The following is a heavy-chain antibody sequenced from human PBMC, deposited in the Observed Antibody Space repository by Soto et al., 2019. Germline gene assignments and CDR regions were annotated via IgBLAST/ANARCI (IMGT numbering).Heavy chain of an antibody. CDR2: IYYSGST. J-gene: IGHJ6*02. Sequence: SETLSLTCTVSGGSISSYYWSWIRQPPGKGLEWIGYIYYSGSTNYNPSLKSRVTISVDTSKNQFSLKLSSVTAADTAVYYCARHPGTNYDFWSGYKPDYYGMDVWGQGTTVTVSS. CDR1: GGSISSYY. D-gene: IGHD3-3*01. CDR3: ARHPGTNYDFWSGYKPDYYGMDV. V-gene: IGHV4-59*08.